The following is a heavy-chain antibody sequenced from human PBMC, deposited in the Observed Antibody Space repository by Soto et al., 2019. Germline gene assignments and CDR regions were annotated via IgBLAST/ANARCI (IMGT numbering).Heavy chain of an antibody. CDR1: GGSVSSGSYY. J-gene: IGHJ4*02. CDR3: ARGYYDFWSGYYPRGSPTGTCFDY. D-gene: IGHD3-3*01. CDR2: IDYSGST. V-gene: IGHV4-61*01. Sequence: SETLSLTCTVSGGSVSSGSYYWGWIRQPPGKGLEWIGYIDYSGSTNYNPSLKSRVTISVDTSKNQFSLKLSSVTAADTAVYYCARGYYDFWSGYYPRGSPTGTCFDYWGQGTLVTVSS.